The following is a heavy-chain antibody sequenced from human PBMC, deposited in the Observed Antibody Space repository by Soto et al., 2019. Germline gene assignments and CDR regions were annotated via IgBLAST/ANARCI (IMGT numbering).Heavy chain of an antibody. Sequence: EVQLLESGGGLVQPGGSLRLSCAASGFSFGDYAMRWVRQAPGKGLEWVSSISYSGTSTYYVDSVTGRFTISRDNSKNTLYLQMSSLRAEDTAVYYCVKAAPRGFFECWGQGTPVTVSS. J-gene: IGHJ4*02. D-gene: IGHD6-6*01. CDR2: ISYSGTST. V-gene: IGHV3-23*01. CDR1: GFSFGDYA. CDR3: VKAAPRGFFEC.